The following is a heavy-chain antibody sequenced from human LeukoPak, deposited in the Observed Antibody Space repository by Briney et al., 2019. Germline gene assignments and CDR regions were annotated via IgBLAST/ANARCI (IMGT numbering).Heavy chain of an antibody. CDR3: AREISSGWYIYYYYYYMDV. D-gene: IGHD6-19*01. CDR2: INHSGST. Sequence: SETLSLTCAVYGGSFSGYYWSWIRQPPGKGLEWIGEINHSGSTNYNPSLKSRVTISVDTSKNQFSLKLSSVTAADTAVYYCAREISSGWYIYYYYYYMDVWGKGTTVTVSS. V-gene: IGHV4-34*01. J-gene: IGHJ6*03. CDR1: GGSFSGYY.